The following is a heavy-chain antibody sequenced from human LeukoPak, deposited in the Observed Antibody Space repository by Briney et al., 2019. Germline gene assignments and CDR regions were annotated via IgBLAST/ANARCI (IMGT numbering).Heavy chain of an antibody. CDR2: ISGGGENT. CDR1: GFTFSNYA. J-gene: IGHJ4*02. CDR3: AKRPQVTTSPFDY. Sequence: GGSLRLSCAASGFTFSNYAMSWARQAPGRGLEWVAAISGGGENTYYVDSVKGRFTISRDNSKNTLYLQMNSLRAEDTAVYYCAKRPQVTTSPFDYWGQGTLVTVSP. V-gene: IGHV3-23*01. D-gene: IGHD4-17*01.